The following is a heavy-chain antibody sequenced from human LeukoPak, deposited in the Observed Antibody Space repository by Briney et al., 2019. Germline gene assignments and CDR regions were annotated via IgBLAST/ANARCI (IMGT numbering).Heavy chain of an antibody. J-gene: IGHJ1*01. V-gene: IGHV3-23*01. CDR2: ISGSGVTT. D-gene: IGHD1-26*01. CDR3: AKKIVVGATSPYSDFQD. Sequence: GGSLRLSCVASGFTFSSYAMSWVRQAPGKGLEWVSAISGSGVTTHYAGSVKGRFSISRDNSKNTLYLQMNSLRAEDTALYYCAKKIVVGATSPYSDFQDWGQGTLVTVSS. CDR1: GFTFSSYA.